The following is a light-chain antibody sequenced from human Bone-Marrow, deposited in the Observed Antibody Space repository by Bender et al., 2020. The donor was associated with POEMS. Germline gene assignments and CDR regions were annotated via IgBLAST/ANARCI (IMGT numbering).Light chain of an antibody. Sequence: QSVVTQPPSLSEAPRQTVTIPCSGSDSNIGMHYVHWYQHLPGMAPKLLFYKNDQRPSGVPDRFAAYKSGTSAALAISELQSEDEALYYCSAWDDSLSGWVFGGGTKLTVL. CDR2: KND. CDR1: DSNIGMHY. J-gene: IGLJ3*02. V-gene: IGLV1-36*01. CDR3: SAWDDSLSGWV.